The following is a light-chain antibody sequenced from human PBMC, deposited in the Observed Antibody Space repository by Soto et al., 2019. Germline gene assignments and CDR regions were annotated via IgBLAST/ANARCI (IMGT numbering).Light chain of an antibody. J-gene: IGKJ5*01. V-gene: IGKV1-33*01. CDR3: QQFDNLPFT. Sequence: DIQMTQSPSSLSASVGDRVTIICQASPDINNYLNWYQLKPGKAPKLLIYDSSNLEIGAPSRLSGSGYGTRFSFTISSLPAEDIAADYCQQFDNLPFTFGQGTRLEIK. CDR2: DSS. CDR1: PDINNY.